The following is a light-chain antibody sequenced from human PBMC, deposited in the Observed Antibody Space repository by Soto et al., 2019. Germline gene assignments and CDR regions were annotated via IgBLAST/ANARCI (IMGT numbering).Light chain of an antibody. CDR2: GAS. J-gene: IGKJ2*01. V-gene: IGKV3-20*01. CDR3: QQYSALYT. CDR1: QSINNNY. Sequence: EIVLTQSPGTLYLSPGERVTLSCRASQSINNNYLAWYQHKPGQAPRLIVYGASARATGIPDRFSGSGSGTDFTLTISRLEPEDFAVYYCQQYSALYTFGQGTKLEIK.